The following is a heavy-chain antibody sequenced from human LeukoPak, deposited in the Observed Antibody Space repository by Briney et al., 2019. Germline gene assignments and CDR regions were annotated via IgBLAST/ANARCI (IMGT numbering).Heavy chain of an antibody. Sequence: PGGSLRLSCAASGFTFSSSWMHWVRQAPGKGLVWVSRINSDGSTTNYADSVKGRFTTSRDNSKNMLFLQMNSLRAEDTAVYYCAKEGRVAVSGLYLDHWGQGTLVTVSS. J-gene: IGHJ4*02. CDR2: INSDGSTT. V-gene: IGHV3-74*01. D-gene: IGHD6-19*01. CDR1: GFTFSSSW. CDR3: AKEGRVAVSGLYLDH.